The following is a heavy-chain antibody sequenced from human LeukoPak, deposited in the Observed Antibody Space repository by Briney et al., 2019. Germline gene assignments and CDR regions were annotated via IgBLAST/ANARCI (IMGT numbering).Heavy chain of an antibody. D-gene: IGHD5-18*01. V-gene: IGHV4-30-4*01. J-gene: IGHJ3*02. Sequence: SQTLSLTCTVSGGSISSGDDYWSWIRQPPGKGLECIGYMYYGGSPYYNPSLRSRVTISVDTSKNQFSLKLSSVTAADTAVYFCARAYSYEDGDAFDIWDQGTVVTVSS. CDR2: MYYGGSP. CDR1: GGSISSGDDY. CDR3: ARAYSYEDGDAFDI.